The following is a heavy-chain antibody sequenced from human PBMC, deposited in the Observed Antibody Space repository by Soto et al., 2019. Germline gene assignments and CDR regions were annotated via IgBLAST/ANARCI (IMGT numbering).Heavy chain of an antibody. CDR2: INSDGSIT. J-gene: IGHJ6*02. CDR1: GFTFSDYW. Sequence: EVQLVESGGGLIQPGGSLRLSCAASGFTFSDYWMHWVRQAPGKGLVWVSLINSDGSITSYADSVKGRFTVSRDNGKNTLYLQMSSLRAEDTAVYYCARVRCSGGTCYWTAIHYYYFYGMDVWGQGTTVAVSS. D-gene: IGHD2-15*01. V-gene: IGHV3-74*01. CDR3: ARVRCSGGTCYWTAIHYYYFYGMDV.